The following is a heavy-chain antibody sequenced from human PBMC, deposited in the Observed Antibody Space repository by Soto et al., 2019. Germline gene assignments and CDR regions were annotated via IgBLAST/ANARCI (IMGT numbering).Heavy chain of an antibody. D-gene: IGHD2-2*01. CDR1: GGSFSGYY. CDR3: ARGRGSTGTFYHYYGMDV. J-gene: IGHJ6*02. CDR2: INRSGST. V-gene: IGHV4-34*01. Sequence: SETLSLTCAVYGGSFSGYYWNWIRQPPGKGLEWMGEINRSGSTPYNPSLKSRVTISVDTSKNQFSLKVTSVTAADTAVYYCARGRGSTGTFYHYYGMDVWGQGTTVTVSS.